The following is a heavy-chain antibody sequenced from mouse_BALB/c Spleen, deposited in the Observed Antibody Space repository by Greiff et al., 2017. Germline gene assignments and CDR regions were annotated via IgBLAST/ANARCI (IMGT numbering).Heavy chain of an antibody. Sequence: EVHLVESGPELVRPGESVKISCKGSGYTFTDYAMHWVKQSHGKSLEWIGRINPYNGDTFYNQKFKGKATLTVDKSSSTAHMELLSLTSEDSAVYYCGREGTYYYGSSYYYAMDYWGQGTSVTVSS. V-gene: IGHV1-20*01. CDR2: INPYNGDT. CDR3: GREGTYYYGSSYYYAMDY. J-gene: IGHJ4*01. CDR1: GYTFTDYA. D-gene: IGHD1-1*01.